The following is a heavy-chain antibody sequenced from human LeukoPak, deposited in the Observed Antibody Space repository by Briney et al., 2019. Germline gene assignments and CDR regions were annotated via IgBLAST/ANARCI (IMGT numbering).Heavy chain of an antibody. CDR2: INPNSGGT. V-gene: IGHV1-2*02. Sequence: GASVKVSCKASGYTFTGYYMHWVRQAPEQGLEWMGWINPNSGGTNYAQEFQGRVTMTRDTSISTAYMELSRLRSDDTAVYYCARWVEKYQLLYFDYWGQGTLVTVSS. CDR3: ARWVEKYQLLYFDY. CDR1: GYTFTGYY. J-gene: IGHJ4*02. D-gene: IGHD2-2*01.